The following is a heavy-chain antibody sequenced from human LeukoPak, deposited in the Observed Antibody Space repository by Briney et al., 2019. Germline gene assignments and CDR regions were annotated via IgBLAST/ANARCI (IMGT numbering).Heavy chain of an antibody. V-gene: IGHV3-49*03. J-gene: IGHJ3*02. CDR3: TSIRSGYHESDAFDI. D-gene: IGHD3-22*01. CDR1: GFTFGDYA. CDR2: IRSKAYGGTT. Sequence: PGGSLRLSCTASGFTFGDYAMSWFRQAPGKGLEWVGFIRSKAYGGTTEYAASVKGRFTISRDDSKSIAYLQMNGLKTEDTAVYYCTSIRSGYHESDAFDIWGQGTMVTVSS.